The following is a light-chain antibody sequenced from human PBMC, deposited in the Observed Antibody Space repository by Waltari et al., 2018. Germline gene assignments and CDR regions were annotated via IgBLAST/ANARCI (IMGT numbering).Light chain of an antibody. CDR3: AGWDDSLSAWV. Sequence: QSVLPPPPSASGTPGPTVTISCSGSNSNTGRTHVYWYQHLPAPAPKLLIYKNDQRPSGVPDRFSGSKSGTSASLAISGLRSEDEADYYCAGWDDSLSAWVFGGGTKLTVL. V-gene: IGLV1-47*01. J-gene: IGLJ3*02. CDR1: NSNTGRTH. CDR2: KND.